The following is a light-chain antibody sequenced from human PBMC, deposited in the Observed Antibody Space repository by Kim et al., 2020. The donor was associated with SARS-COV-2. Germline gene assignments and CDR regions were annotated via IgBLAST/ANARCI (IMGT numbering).Light chain of an antibody. V-gene: IGLV3-19*01. CDR1: SLRFYY. J-gene: IGLJ2*01. CDR2: GKN. CDR3: NSRDSSGNHLV. Sequence: ALGQTVRITCPGDSLRFYYASSYQQKPGPAPVLVIYGKNNRPSGIPDRFSGSSSGNTASLTITGAQAEDEADSYCNSRDSSGNHLVFGGGTQLTVL.